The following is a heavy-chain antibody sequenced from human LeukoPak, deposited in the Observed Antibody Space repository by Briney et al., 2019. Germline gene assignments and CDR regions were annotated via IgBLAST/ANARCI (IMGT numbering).Heavy chain of an antibody. Sequence: PGXSLRXSCAASGFTFSIYSMNWVRQAPGKGLEWVSYISSSSSTIHYADSVKGRFTISRDNAKKSLYLQMKSLRAEDTAVYYCARXLYPGYWGQGTLVTVSS. CDR2: ISSSSSTI. CDR1: GFTFSIYS. D-gene: IGHD3-16*01. CDR3: ARXLYPGY. V-gene: IGHV3-48*01. J-gene: IGHJ4*02.